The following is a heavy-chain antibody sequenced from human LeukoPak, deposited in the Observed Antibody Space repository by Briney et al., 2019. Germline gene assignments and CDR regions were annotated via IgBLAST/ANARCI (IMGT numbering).Heavy chain of an antibody. V-gene: IGHV5-51*01. D-gene: IGHD2-2*01. CDR3: ARHLSDVTSSPNY. Sequence: GESLKVSCKGSGYSFSSYWIAWVRQMPGKGLEWMGVIYPRDSRTTYSPSFQGQVTISADKSISTAYLQWTSLKASDTAMYYCARHLSDVTSSPNYWGPGTLVTVSS. CDR2: IYPRDSRT. J-gene: IGHJ4*02. CDR1: GYSFSSYW.